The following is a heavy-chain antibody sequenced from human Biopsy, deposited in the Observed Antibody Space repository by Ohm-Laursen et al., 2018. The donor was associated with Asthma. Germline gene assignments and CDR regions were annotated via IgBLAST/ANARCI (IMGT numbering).Heavy chain of an antibody. J-gene: IGHJ6*02. Sequence: SDTLSLTWAVYGGSFSGYYWSWIRQPPGKGLEWIGETNERGVTNNNPSLKSRVIISIDTYWNRVSLKLTSVTAADTAVYYCARGPELDVWGQGTTVTVSS. V-gene: IGHV4-34*01. CDR2: TNERGVT. CDR1: GGSFSGYY. CDR3: ARGPELDV.